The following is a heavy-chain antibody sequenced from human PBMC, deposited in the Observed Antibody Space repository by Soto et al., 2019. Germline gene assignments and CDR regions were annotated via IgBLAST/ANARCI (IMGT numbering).Heavy chain of an antibody. Sequence: SETLSLTCAVYGGSFSGYYWSWIRQPPGKGLEWIGEINHSGSTNYNPSLKSRVTISVDTSKNQFSLKLSSVTAADTAVYYSARVHPVGVESNWFAPGGQGTLVTVSS. V-gene: IGHV4-34*01. D-gene: IGHD2-15*01. CDR1: GGSFSGYY. CDR3: ARVHPVGVESNWFAP. CDR2: INHSGST. J-gene: IGHJ5*02.